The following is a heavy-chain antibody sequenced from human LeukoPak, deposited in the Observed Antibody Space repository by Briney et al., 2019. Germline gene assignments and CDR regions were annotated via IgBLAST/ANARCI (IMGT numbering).Heavy chain of an antibody. V-gene: IGHV3-23*01. CDR3: AKIPIGSDSGMEV. J-gene: IGHJ6*02. Sequence: GGSLRLSCAASGFTFSSYALSWVRQAPGKGLEWVSSINSGGLRTYYADSVKGRFTISRDNSKNTVFLQMNSLRAEDTALYYCAKIPIGSDSGMEVWGQGTTVTVSS. CDR2: INSGGLRT. CDR1: GFTFSSYA. D-gene: IGHD3-10*01.